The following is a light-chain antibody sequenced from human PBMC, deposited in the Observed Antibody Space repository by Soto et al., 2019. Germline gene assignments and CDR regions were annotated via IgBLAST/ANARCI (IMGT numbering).Light chain of an antibody. CDR2: DAS. CDR3: QYSGISPGT. J-gene: IGKJ1*01. CDR1: QSVSSY. V-gene: IGKV3-20*01. Sequence: DIVFAQFPGTLCFPPGERTPLSCRASQSVSSYLAWYQQKPGQAPRLLIYDASTRATGIPVRFSGSGSGTDFTLTISRLEPEDFAVYYCQYSGISPGTFGQGTKVDIK.